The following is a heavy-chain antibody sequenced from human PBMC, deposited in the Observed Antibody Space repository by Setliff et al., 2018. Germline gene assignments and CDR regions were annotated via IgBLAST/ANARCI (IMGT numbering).Heavy chain of an antibody. CDR1: GYTFTGYY. J-gene: IGHJ4*02. CDR2: MNPNTGGT. V-gene: IGHV1-2*02. D-gene: IGHD4-4*01. CDR3: ARVSEQYLAFDY. Sequence: GASVKVSCKASGYTFTGYYMHWVRQAPGQGLEWMGWMNPNTGGTTYAQAFQARITMTRDTSISTAYMELSRLTSDDSAVYFCARVSEQYLAFDYWGQGTLVTVSS.